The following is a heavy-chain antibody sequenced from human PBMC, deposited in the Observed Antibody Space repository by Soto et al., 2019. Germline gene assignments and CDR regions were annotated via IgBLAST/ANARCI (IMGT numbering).Heavy chain of an antibody. J-gene: IGHJ4*02. CDR3: VKENFYDFWSGQYFDY. CDR2: ISSNGGST. CDR1: GFTFSSYA. V-gene: IGHV3-64D*06. D-gene: IGHD3-3*01. Sequence: GGSLRLSCSASGFTFSSYAMHWVRQAPGKGLEYVSAISSNGGSTYYADSVKGRFTISRDNSKNTLYLQMSSLRAEDTAVYYCVKENFYDFWSGQYFDYWGQGTLVTVSS.